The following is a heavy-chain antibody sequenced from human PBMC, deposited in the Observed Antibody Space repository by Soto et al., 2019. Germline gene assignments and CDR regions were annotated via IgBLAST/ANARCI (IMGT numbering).Heavy chain of an antibody. CDR2: INPKSGGT. V-gene: IGHV1-2*04. CDR3: ARGDSTDCSNGVCSFFYNHDMDV. J-gene: IGHJ6*02. Sequence: ASVKVSCKASGYSFTDYHIHWVRQAPGQGLEWLGRINPKSGGTSTAQKFQGWVTMTTDTSISTASMELTRLTSDDTAIYYCARGDSTDCSNGVCSFFYNHDMDVWGQGTAVTSP. D-gene: IGHD2-8*01. CDR1: GYSFTDYH.